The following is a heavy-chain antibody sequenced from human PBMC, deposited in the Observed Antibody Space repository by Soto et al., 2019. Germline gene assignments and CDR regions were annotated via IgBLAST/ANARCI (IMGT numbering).Heavy chain of an antibody. CDR1: GFTFSSYG. V-gene: IGHV3-33*01. Sequence: GGSLRLSCAASGFTFSSYGMHWVRQAPGKGLEWVAVIWYDGSNKYYADSVKGRFTISRDNSKNTLYLQMNSLRAEDTAVYYCARGSVEQQLGIDYWGQGTLVTVSS. D-gene: IGHD6-13*01. CDR2: IWYDGSNK. J-gene: IGHJ4*02. CDR3: ARGSVEQQLGIDY.